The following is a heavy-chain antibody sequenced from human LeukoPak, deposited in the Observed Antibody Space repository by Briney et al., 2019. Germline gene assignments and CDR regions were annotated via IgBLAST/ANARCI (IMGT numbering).Heavy chain of an antibody. CDR2: IIPIFGTA. V-gene: IGHV1-69*13. J-gene: IGHJ4*02. CDR3: AREGEGRYSSSWYYFDY. CDR1: GGTFSSYA. Sequence: SVKVSCKASGGTFSSYAISRVRQAPGQGLERMGGIIPIFGTANYAQKFQGRVTITADESTSTAYMELSSLRSEDTAVYYCAREGEGRYSSSWYYFDYWGQGTLVTVSS. D-gene: IGHD6-13*01.